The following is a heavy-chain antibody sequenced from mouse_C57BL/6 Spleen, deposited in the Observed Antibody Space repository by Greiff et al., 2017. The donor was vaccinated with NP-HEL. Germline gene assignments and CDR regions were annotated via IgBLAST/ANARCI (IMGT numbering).Heavy chain of an antibody. Sequence: VQLQQSGAELVKPGASVKISCKASGYTFTSYWMNWVKQRPGQGLEWIGQIYPGDGDTNYNGKFKGKATLTADKSSSTAYMQLSSLTSEDSAVYFCARGGASVVHYFDYWGQGTTLTVSS. D-gene: IGHD1-1*01. CDR2: IYPGDGDT. J-gene: IGHJ2*01. CDR3: ARGGASVVHYFDY. V-gene: IGHV1-80*01. CDR1: GYTFTSYW.